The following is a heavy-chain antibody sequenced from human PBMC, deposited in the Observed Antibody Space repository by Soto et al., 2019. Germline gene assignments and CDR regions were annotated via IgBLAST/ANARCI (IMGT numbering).Heavy chain of an antibody. CDR1: GFTFSNAW. CDR3: TTARPMFYYYYGMDV. J-gene: IGHJ6*02. CDR2: IKSKTDGGTT. V-gene: IGHV3-15*07. Sequence: GSLRLSCAASGFTFSNAWMNWVRQAPGKGLEWVGRIKSKTDGGTTDYAAPVKGRFTISRDDSKNTLYLQMNSLKTEDTAVYYCTTARPMFYYYYGMDVWGQGTTVTVSS. D-gene: IGHD3-10*02.